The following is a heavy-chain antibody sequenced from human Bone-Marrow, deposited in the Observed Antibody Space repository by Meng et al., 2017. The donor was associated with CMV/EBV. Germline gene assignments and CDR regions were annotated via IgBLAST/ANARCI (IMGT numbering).Heavy chain of an antibody. D-gene: IGHD4-17*01. V-gene: IGHV4-34*03. CDR3: YGEEVVPTSDAFDI. J-gene: IGHJ3*02. CDR2: INHSGST. Sequence: SETLSLTCAVYGGSFSGYYWSWIRQPPGKGLEWIGEINHSGSTNYNPSLKSRVTISVDKSKNQFSLKLSSVTAADTAVYYCYGEEVVPTSDAFDIWGQGTMVTVSS. CDR1: GGSFSGYY.